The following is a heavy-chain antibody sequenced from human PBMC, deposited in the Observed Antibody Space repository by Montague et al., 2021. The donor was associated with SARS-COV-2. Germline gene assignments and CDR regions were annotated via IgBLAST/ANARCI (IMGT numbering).Heavy chain of an antibody. J-gene: IGHJ4*02. Sequence: SLRLSCAASEFTFSDYAMHWVRQAPGKGLEWVAVISYDGSNKYYADSVKGRFTISRDNSKNTLYLQMNSLRAEDTAVYYCASDLSIYDGSAYYFQLDYWGQGTLVTVSS. V-gene: IGHV3-30*04. CDR1: EFTFSDYA. CDR2: ISYDGSNK. D-gene: IGHD3-22*01. CDR3: ASDLSIYDGSAYYFQLDY.